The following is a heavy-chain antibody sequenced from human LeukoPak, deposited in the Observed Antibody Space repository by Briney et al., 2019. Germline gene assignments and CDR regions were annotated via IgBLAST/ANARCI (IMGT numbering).Heavy chain of an antibody. J-gene: IGHJ4*02. Sequence: PSETLSLTCAVSGYSISSSNWWGWIRQPPGKGLEWIGYIYYSGSTYYNPSLKSRVTMSVDTSKNQFSLKLSSVTAADTAVYYCARGPIPDDSSGYVVALGLYYFDYWGQGTLVTVSS. V-gene: IGHV4-28*03. D-gene: IGHD3-22*01. CDR3: ARGPIPDDSSGYVVALGLYYFDY. CDR1: GYSISSSNW. CDR2: IYYSGST.